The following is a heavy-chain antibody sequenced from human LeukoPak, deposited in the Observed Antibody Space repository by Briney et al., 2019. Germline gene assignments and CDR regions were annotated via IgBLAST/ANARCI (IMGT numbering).Heavy chain of an antibody. CDR1: GGSICGSGYY. Sequence: PSETLSLTCTVSGGSICGSGYYWGWVRQPPGKGLEWIGSIYESGCIYYNPSLKSRVTISVDTSKNQFSLKLSSVTAADTAVYYCARGTKNYDSSGYYSPMPSLWGQGTLVTVSS. CDR2: IYESGCI. V-gene: IGHV4-39*07. J-gene: IGHJ4*02. CDR3: ARGTKNYDSSGYYSPMPSL. D-gene: IGHD3-22*01.